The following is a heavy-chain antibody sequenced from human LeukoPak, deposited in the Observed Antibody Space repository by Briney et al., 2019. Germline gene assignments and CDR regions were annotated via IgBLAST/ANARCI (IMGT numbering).Heavy chain of an antibody. D-gene: IGHD5-18*01. J-gene: IGHJ4*02. Sequence: EASVKVSCKASGYTFTAYYMHWVRQAPGQGLEWMGWIHPNSGGTNYAQKFQGRVTMTRDTSISTAYMDLSRLTSDDTAVYYCARGYVDTAMSRFDYWGQGTLVTVSS. CDR3: ARGYVDTAMSRFDY. CDR2: IHPNSGGT. V-gene: IGHV1-2*02. CDR1: GYTFTAYY.